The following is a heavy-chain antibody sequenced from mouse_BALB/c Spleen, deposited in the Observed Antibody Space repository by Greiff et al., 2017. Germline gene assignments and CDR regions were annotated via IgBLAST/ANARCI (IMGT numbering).Heavy chain of an antibody. J-gene: IGHJ3*01. CDR1: GYTFTSYW. CDR2: INPSNGRT. CDR3: ARGDDGLWFAY. D-gene: IGHD2-3*01. V-gene: IGHV1S81*02. Sequence: QVQLQQPGAELVKPGASVKLSCKASGYTFTSYWMHWVKQRPGQGLEWIGEINPSNGRTNYNEKFKSKATLTVDKSSSTAYMQLSSLTSEDSAVYHCARGDDGLWFAYWGQGTLVTVSA.